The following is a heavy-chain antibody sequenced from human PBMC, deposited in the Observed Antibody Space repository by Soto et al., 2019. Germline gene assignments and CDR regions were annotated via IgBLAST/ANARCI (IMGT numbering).Heavy chain of an antibody. V-gene: IGHV3-23*01. J-gene: IGHJ4*02. Sequence: GGSLRLSCAASGFTFSSYAMSWVRQAPGKGLEWVSAISGSGGSTYYADSVKGRFTISRDNSKNTLYLQMNSLRAEDTAVYYCAKDPAPMVRGVISYFDYWGQGTLVTVSS. CDR1: GFTFSSYA. D-gene: IGHD3-10*01. CDR2: ISGSGGST. CDR3: AKDPAPMVRGVISYFDY.